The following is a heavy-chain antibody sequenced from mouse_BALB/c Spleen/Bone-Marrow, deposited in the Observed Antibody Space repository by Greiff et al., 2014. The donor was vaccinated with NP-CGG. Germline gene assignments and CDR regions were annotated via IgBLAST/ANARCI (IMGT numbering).Heavy chain of an antibody. Sequence: VMLVESGPGLVKPSQSLSITCTVSGFSLTTYGLHWVRQSPGKGLEWLGVIWGGGGTDYNAAFISRLIITKDNSKSQVFFKMNSLQTNDTAMYYCARKGHTGYFDVWGAGTTVTVSS. CDR1: GFSLTTYG. CDR2: IWGGGGT. CDR3: ARKGHTGYFDV. J-gene: IGHJ1*01. V-gene: IGHV2-2*02.